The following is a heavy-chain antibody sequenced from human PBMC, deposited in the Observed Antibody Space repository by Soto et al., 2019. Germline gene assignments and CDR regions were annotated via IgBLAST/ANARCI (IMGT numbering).Heavy chain of an antibody. CDR2: INSDGSST. D-gene: IGHD3-9*01. V-gene: IGHV3-74*01. Sequence: PGGSLRLSCAASGFTFSSYWMHWVRQAPGKGLVWVSRINSDGSSTSYADSVKGRLTISRDNAKNTLYLQMNSLRAEDTAVYYCSTGDDILTGYYVYYFDYWGQGTLVTVSS. CDR3: STGDDILTGYYVYYFDY. J-gene: IGHJ4*02. CDR1: GFTFSSYW.